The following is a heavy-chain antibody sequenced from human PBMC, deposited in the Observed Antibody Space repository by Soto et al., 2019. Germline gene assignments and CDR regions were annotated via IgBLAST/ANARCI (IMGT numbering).Heavy chain of an antibody. CDR2: INPSSGGT. CDR1: GYTFTGHY. D-gene: IGHD3-3*01. V-gene: IGHV1-2*02. CDR3: ARGLLGIRDDSWSGYTAFDF. J-gene: IGHJ3*01. Sequence: QVQLVQSGAALKTPGASVKVSCKASGYTFTGHYMHWVRQAPGQGLEWMGWINPSSGGTNSAQRFPVRVTMSRDTYTSAVYVGLRRFRSDDTAVDYCARGLLGIRDDSWSGYTAFDFWGQGTVVAVSP.